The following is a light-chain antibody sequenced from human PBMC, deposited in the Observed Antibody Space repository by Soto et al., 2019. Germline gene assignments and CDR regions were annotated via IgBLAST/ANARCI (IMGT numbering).Light chain of an antibody. Sequence: AIRMTQSPSSFSASTGDRVTITCRASQGISSYLAWYQQKPGKAPKLLIYAASTLQSGVPSRFSGSGSGTDFTLTISFLQSEDFATYYWQQYYSYPPTFGQGTKLEIK. J-gene: IGKJ2*01. CDR3: QQYYSYPPT. V-gene: IGKV1-8*01. CDR1: QGISSY. CDR2: AAS.